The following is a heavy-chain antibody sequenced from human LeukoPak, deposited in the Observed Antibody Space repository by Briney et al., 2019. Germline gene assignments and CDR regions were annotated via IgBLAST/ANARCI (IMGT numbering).Heavy chain of an antibody. Sequence: GGSLRLSCAASGFTFSSYGMHWVRQAPGKGLEWVAVIWYDGSNKYYADSVKGRFTISRDNSKNTLYLQMNSLRAEDTAVYYCAKGPRRSYSGIDYWGQGTLVTVSS. V-gene: IGHV3-33*06. CDR2: IWYDGSNK. D-gene: IGHD2-2*02. J-gene: IGHJ4*02. CDR3: AKGPRRSYSGIDY. CDR1: GFTFSSYG.